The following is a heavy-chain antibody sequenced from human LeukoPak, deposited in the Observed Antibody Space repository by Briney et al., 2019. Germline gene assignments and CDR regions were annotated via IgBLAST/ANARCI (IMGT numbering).Heavy chain of an antibody. D-gene: IGHD1-26*01. CDR2: ISSSGSTI. V-gene: IGHV3-48*03. Sequence: GGSLRLSCAASGFTFSSYEMNWVRQAPGKGLEWVSYISSSGSTIYYADSVKGRFTISRDNAKNSLYLQMNSLRAEDTAVYYCARDATKWGLDMYYFDYWGQGTLVTVSS. CDR1: GFTFSSYE. CDR3: ARDATKWGLDMYYFDY. J-gene: IGHJ4*02.